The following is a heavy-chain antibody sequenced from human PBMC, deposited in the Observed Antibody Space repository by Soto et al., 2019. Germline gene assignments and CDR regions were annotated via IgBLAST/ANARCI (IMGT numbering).Heavy chain of an antibody. CDR2: IHYSGST. CDR3: AREDNWSTP. Sequence: QVQLQESGPGLVKPSQTLSLTCSVSGGSISSGAYYWSWIGQHPGMGLEYIGDIHYSGSTFYNPSLKSRVSMSVGKSTNQFAQKLSSVPAAGTAVYYCAREDNWSTPGAREPWSPSPQ. V-gene: IGHV4-31*03. J-gene: IGHJ5*02. CDR1: GGSISSGAYY.